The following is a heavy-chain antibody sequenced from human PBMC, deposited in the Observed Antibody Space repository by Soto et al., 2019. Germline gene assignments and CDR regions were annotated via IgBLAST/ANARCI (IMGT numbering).Heavy chain of an antibody. CDR2: ISFDGSSE. V-gene: IGHV3-30-3*01. CDR1: GFTFSSYA. CDR3: ASDPIHVPVGHFDY. D-gene: IGHD2-15*01. J-gene: IGHJ4*02. Sequence: GGSLRLSCAASGFTFSSYAMHWVRQAPGKGLEWVVVISFDGSSEYYADSGKGRFSISRDNSKNTVWLQMNSLRAEDTAVYYCASDPIHVPVGHFDYWGQGTQVTVS.